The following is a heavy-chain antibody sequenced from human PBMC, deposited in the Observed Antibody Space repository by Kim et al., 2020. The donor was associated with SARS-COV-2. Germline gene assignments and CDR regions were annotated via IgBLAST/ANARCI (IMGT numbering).Heavy chain of an antibody. CDR1: GYSFTSYW. V-gene: IGHV5-51*01. J-gene: IGHJ3*02. D-gene: IGHD3-22*01. CDR3: ARQTRDSSGYSLNAFDI. Sequence: GESLKISCKGSGYSFTSYWIGWVRQMPGKGLEWMGIIYPGDSDTRYSPSFQGQVTISADKSISTAYLQWSSLKASDTAMYYCARQTRDSSGYSLNAFDIWGQGTMVTVSS. CDR2: IYPGDSDT.